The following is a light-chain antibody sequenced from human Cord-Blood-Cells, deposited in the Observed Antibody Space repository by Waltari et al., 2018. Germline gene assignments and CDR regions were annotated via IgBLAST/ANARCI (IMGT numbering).Light chain of an antibody. CDR3: QSYDSSNPV. CDR2: EDN. Sequence: NFMLTQPHSVSESPGKTVTISCTRSSGSIDSNYVQWYQQRPGSSPTTVIYEDNQRPSGVPDRFSGSIDSSSNSASLTISGLKTEDEADYYCQSYDSSNPVFGGGTKLTVL. V-gene: IGLV6-57*01. J-gene: IGLJ2*01. CDR1: SGSIDSNY.